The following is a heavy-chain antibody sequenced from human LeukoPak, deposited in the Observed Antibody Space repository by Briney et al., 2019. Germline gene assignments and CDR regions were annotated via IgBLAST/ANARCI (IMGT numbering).Heavy chain of an antibody. Sequence: GGSLRLSCAASGFTFSSYGMHWVRQAPGKGLEWVAVISYDGSNKYYADSVKGRFTISRDNSKNTLYLQMNSLRAEDTAVYYCAKDGLAATTTSYYYYMDVWGKGTTVTVSS. CDR1: GFTFSSYG. CDR3: AKDGLAATTTSYYYYMDV. V-gene: IGHV3-30*18. D-gene: IGHD2-15*01. CDR2: ISYDGSNK. J-gene: IGHJ6*03.